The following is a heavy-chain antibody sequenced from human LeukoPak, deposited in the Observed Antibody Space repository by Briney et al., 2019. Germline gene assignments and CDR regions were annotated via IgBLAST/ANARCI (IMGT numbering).Heavy chain of an antibody. V-gene: IGHV3-23*01. Sequence: GGSLRLSCAASGFTFRSYGMSWVRQAPGKGLEWVSGMSGSGVNTDYADSVKGRFTISRDNSKNTLYLQMNSLRAEDTAVYYCATVLSAYGSYYDYWGQGTLVTVSS. D-gene: IGHD5-12*01. CDR3: ATVLSAYGSYYDY. CDR2: MSGSGVNT. J-gene: IGHJ4*02. CDR1: GFTFRSYG.